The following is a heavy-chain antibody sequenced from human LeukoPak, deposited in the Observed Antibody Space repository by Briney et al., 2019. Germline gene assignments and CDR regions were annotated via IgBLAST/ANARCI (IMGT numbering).Heavy chain of an antibody. J-gene: IGHJ4*02. CDR3: ARVLLYRGSHRGFDY. CDR1: GFTVSTNY. CDR2: IYSSGAT. V-gene: IGHV3-53*01. Sequence: GGSLRLSCAASGFTVSTNYMSWVRQAPVKGLEWVSVIYSSGATYYADSVKGRFTVSRDKSKNTLYLQMNSLRAEDTAVYYCARVLLYRGSHRGFDYWGQGTLVTVSS. D-gene: IGHD1-26*01.